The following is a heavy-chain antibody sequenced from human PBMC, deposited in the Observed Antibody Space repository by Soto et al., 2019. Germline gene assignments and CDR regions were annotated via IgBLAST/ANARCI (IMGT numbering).Heavy chain of an antibody. D-gene: IGHD5-12*01. CDR1: GGSFIGYY. J-gene: IGHJ4*02. CDR2: INHSGST. V-gene: IGHV4-34*01. CDR3: ARSYDPTVRYFDY. Sequence: SETLSHTCAFYGGSFIGYYWSWIRQPPGKGLEWIGEINHSGSTNYNPSLKSRVTISVDTSKNQFSLKLSSVTAADTAVYYCARSYDPTVRYFDYWGQGTLVTVSS.